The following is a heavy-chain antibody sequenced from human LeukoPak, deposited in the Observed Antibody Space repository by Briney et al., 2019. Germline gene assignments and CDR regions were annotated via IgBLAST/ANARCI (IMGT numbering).Heavy chain of an antibody. Sequence: GGSLRLSCAASGFTFSSYSMNWVRQAPGKGLEWVSSISSSSSYIYYTDSVKGRFTISRDNAKNSLYLQMDSLRAEDTAVYYCARDTYYDILTGPSRLDVWGKGTTVTVSS. V-gene: IGHV3-21*01. CDR2: ISSSSSYI. J-gene: IGHJ6*04. CDR3: ARDTYYDILTGPSRLDV. D-gene: IGHD3-9*01. CDR1: GFTFSSYS.